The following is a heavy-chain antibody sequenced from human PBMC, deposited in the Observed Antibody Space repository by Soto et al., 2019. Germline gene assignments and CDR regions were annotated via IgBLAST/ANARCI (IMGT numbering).Heavy chain of an antibody. Sequence: QVQLVESGGGVIKPGRSLRLSCAASGFTFSSYGMHWVRQAPGKGLEWVAVISYDGSNKYYADSVKGRFTMSRDNSKNTLYLQINSLRAEDTAVCYCAKDGGDYRSYYYYYMDVWGKGTTVTVSS. D-gene: IGHD4-17*01. V-gene: IGHV3-30*18. CDR1: GFTFSSYG. J-gene: IGHJ6*03. CDR2: ISYDGSNK. CDR3: AKDGGDYRSYYYYYMDV.